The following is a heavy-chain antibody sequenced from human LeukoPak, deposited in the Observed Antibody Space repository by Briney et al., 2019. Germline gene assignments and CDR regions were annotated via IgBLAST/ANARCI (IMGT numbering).Heavy chain of an antibody. Sequence: SETLSLTCTVSGGSISSSSYYWGWIRQPPGKGLEWIGSIYYSGSTFYNPSLKSRVTISIDTSKNQFSLKLSSVTAADSAVYYCANFREGFDFWGQGTLVAVSS. CDR1: GGSISSSSYY. CDR3: ANFREGFDF. V-gene: IGHV4-39*07. D-gene: IGHD3-10*01. J-gene: IGHJ4*02. CDR2: IYYSGST.